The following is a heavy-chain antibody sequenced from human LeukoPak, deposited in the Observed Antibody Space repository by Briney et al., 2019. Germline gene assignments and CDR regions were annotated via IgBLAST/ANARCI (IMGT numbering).Heavy chain of an antibody. V-gene: IGHV1-2*02. J-gene: IGHJ5*02. D-gene: IGHD3-10*01. CDR3: ARALWFGELFHRSGWFDP. CDR1: GYTFTGYY. Sequence: ASVKVSCKASGYTFTGYYMHWVRQAPGQGLEWMGWINPNSGGTNYAQKFQGRVTMTRDTSISTAYMELSRLRSDDTAVYYCARALWFGELFHRSGWFDPWGQGTLVTVSS. CDR2: INPNSGGT.